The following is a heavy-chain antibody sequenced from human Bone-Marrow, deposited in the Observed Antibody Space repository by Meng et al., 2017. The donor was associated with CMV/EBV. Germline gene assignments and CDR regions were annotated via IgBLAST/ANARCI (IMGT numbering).Heavy chain of an antibody. CDR2: VNSNNDAT. J-gene: IGHJ4*02. Sequence: QVQRVQSGAEMKKPGASVKVSCTTSGFTFSDYYIHWVRQAPGQGLEWMGWVNSNNDATNYARKFQGRVSMTRDTSISTAHMELSSLRSEDTAVYYCATSGNGDYLTGGYWGQGTLVTVSS. D-gene: IGHD4-17*01. CDR3: ATSGNGDYLTGGY. CDR1: GFTFSDYY. V-gene: IGHV1-2*02.